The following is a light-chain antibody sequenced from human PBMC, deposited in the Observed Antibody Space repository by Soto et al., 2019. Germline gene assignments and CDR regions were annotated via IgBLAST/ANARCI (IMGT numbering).Light chain of an antibody. J-gene: IGKJ1*01. CDR1: QSVSSSY. CDR2: GAS. V-gene: IGKV3-15*01. CDR3: LQYNDCPRT. Sequence: EIVLTQSPGTLSLSPGERATLSCRASQSVSSSYLAWYQHKVGQAPRLLIHGASTRATDIPVRFSGSGSGTDFTLTISSLQSEDFAIYYCLQYNDCPRTFGQGTKVDSK.